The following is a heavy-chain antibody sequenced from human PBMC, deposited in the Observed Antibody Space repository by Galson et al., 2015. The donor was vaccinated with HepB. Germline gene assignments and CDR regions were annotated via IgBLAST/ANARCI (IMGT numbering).Heavy chain of an antibody. CDR2: IYYSGST. V-gene: IGHV4-39*01. Sequence: LSLTCAVSGGSITSSSYYWGWIRQPPGKGLEWIGSIYYSGSTYYNPSLKSRVTISVDTSKNQFSLKLSSVTAADTAVYYCARRTTSSPARRTFDYWGQGTLVTVSS. J-gene: IGHJ4*02. D-gene: IGHD1-14*01. CDR1: GGSITSSSYY. CDR3: ARRTTSSPARRTFDY.